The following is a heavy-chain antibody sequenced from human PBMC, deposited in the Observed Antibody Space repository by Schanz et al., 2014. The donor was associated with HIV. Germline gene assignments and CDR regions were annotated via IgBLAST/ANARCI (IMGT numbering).Heavy chain of an antibody. CDR2: IYYSANT. V-gene: IGHV4-39*01. J-gene: IGHJ4*02. Sequence: QVQLQESGPGLVKPSETLSLTCTVSGGSINNRSYYWGWIRQPPGKGLEWIGSIYYSANTYYNPSLKRRVTIPVDASRNQFSLKLTSVTAADTAVYYCARLDTSMTAADSWGQGTPVTVSS. CDR3: ARLDTSMTAADS. CDR1: GGSINNRSYY. D-gene: IGHD5-18*01.